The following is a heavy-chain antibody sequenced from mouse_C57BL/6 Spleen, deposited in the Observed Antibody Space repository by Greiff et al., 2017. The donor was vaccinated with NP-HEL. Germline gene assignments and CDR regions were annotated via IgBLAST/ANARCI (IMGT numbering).Heavy chain of an antibody. CDR2: INPSNGGT. J-gene: IGHJ3*01. Sequence: QVQLQQPGTELVKPGASVKLSCKASGYTFTSYWMHWVKQRPGQGLEWIGNINPSNGGTNYNEKFKSKATLTVDKSSSTAYMQLSSLTSEDSAVYYCARSGGNYDGYYGFAYWGQGTLVTVSA. D-gene: IGHD2-3*01. CDR3: ARSGGNYDGYYGFAY. V-gene: IGHV1-53*01. CDR1: GYTFTSYW.